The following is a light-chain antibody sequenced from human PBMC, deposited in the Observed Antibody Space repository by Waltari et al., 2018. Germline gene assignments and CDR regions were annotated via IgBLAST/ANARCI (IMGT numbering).Light chain of an antibody. CDR2: EVT. J-gene: IGLJ2*01. Sequence: QSALTQPPSVSGSPGQSVTISCTGTNSDVGFYSRVSWYQQPPGTVPKLVIYEVTNRPSGVPDRFSGSKSGNMASLTISGLQAEDEADYYCASYTPSSALVFGGGTKVTVL. V-gene: IGLV2-18*02. CDR3: ASYTPSSALV. CDR1: NSDVGFYSR.